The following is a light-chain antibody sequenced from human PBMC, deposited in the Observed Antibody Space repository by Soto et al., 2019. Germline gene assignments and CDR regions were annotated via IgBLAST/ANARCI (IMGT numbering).Light chain of an antibody. Sequence: QSVLTQPPSASGSPGQSVTISCTGTISDVGAYDYVSWYQQHPGKAPKLMIYEINKRPSGVPDRFSGSKSGNTASLTVSGLQAEDEADYYCSSFAGSNNFPYVFGTGTKLTVL. CDR1: ISDVGAYDY. V-gene: IGLV2-8*01. J-gene: IGLJ1*01. CDR3: SSFAGSNNFPYV. CDR2: EIN.